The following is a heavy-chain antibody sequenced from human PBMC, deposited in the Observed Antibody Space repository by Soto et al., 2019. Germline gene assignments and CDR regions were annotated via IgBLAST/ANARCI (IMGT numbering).Heavy chain of an antibody. CDR2: IKHDGSET. V-gene: IGHV3-7*03. CDR3: AKGSGYYFDS. Sequence: EVQLVESGGGLVQPGGSLRLSCAASGFSFRNYWMSWVRQAPGKGLEWVLSIKHDGSETYSVDSVKGRFTSSRDNAENSVYLQMHSLRAEDTAVYFCAKGSGYYFDSWGQGTLVNVSS. CDR1: GFSFRNYW. D-gene: IGHD6-25*01. J-gene: IGHJ4*02.